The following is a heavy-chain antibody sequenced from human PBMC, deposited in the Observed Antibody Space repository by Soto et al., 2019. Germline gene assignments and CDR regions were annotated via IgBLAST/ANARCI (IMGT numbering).Heavy chain of an antibody. CDR1: GFAFSTYW. CDR3: ASRGWETPI. J-gene: IGHJ4*02. CDR2: MNPDGSQE. V-gene: IGHV3-7*03. D-gene: IGHD1-26*01. Sequence: EVQLVESGGGLVQPGGSLRLSCAASGFAFSTYWMSWVRQAPGQGLEWVATMNPDGSQEYYVESVKGRFTVSRDNAKKSLYLQMTSLRDEDTAVYYCASRGWETPIWGQGTPVTASS.